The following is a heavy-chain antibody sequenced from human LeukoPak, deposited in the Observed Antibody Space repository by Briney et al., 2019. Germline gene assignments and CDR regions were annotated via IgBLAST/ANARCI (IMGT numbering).Heavy chain of an antibody. Sequence: ASVKVSCKAFGYTFTSYYIHWVRQAPGQGLEWMGIINPSGGSTSYAQKFQGRVTMTRDTSTSTVYMELSSLRSEDTAVYYCARLSTGYWFDPWGQGTLVTVSS. J-gene: IGHJ5*02. CDR2: INPSGGST. D-gene: IGHD1-1*01. CDR1: GYTFTSYY. CDR3: ARLSTGYWFDP. V-gene: IGHV1-46*01.